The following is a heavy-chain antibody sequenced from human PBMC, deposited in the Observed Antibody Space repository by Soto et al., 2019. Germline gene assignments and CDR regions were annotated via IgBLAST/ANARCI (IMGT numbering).Heavy chain of an antibody. Sequence: GESLKISCQGSGYRFSSYWIAWVRQMPGKGLEWMGIIYPGDSDTIYSPSFQGQVTFSVDKSTSTAYLQWSSLKASDTAMYYCARQGSNGAYYYYGMDVWGQGTTVTVSS. D-gene: IGHD2-8*01. CDR3: ARQGSNGAYYYYGMDV. J-gene: IGHJ6*02. CDR2: IYPGDSDT. CDR1: GYRFSSYW. V-gene: IGHV5-51*01.